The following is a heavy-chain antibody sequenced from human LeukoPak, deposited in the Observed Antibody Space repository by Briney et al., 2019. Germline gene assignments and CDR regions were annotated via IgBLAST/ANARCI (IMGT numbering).Heavy chain of an antibody. D-gene: IGHD2-2*01. V-gene: IGHV3-48*01. Sequence: PGGSLRLSCAASGFTFSRYSMNWVRQAPGKGLEWVSYISSSIYYADSVKGRFTISRDNARNPLYLQMNDLRAEDTGVYFCARDARSHCGTDACYGPYFDYWGQGSLVTVSS. CDR2: ISSSI. CDR3: ARDARSHCGTDACYGPYFDY. J-gene: IGHJ4*02. CDR1: GFTFSRYS.